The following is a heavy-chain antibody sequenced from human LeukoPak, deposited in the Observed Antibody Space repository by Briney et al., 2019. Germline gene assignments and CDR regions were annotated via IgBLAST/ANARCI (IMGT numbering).Heavy chain of an antibody. CDR3: ARHPGGSPPLDT. D-gene: IGHD3-16*01. J-gene: IGHJ3*02. CDR2: IYYSGST. CDR1: GGSISSYY. V-gene: IGHV4-59*08. Sequence: SETLSLTCTVSGGSISSYYWSWIRQPPGKGLEWIAYIYYSGSTNYNPSLKSRVTISVDTSKNQFSLKLSSVTAADTAVYYCARHPGGSPPLDTWGKGKMVTVSS.